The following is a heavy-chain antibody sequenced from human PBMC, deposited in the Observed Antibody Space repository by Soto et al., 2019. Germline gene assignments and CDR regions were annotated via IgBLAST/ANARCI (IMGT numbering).Heavy chain of an antibody. J-gene: IGHJ4*02. V-gene: IGHV1-18*01. CDR3: ARDPPPPDY. Sequence: QVQLVQSGAEVKKPGASVKVSCKASGYTFASYAISWMRQAPGQGLEWMGWISAYNGNTNYAQKLQGRVTMTTDTSTSTAYRALRSLSSEDTAVYYCARDPPPPDYWGQGTLVTVSS. CDR2: ISAYNGNT. CDR1: GYTFASYA.